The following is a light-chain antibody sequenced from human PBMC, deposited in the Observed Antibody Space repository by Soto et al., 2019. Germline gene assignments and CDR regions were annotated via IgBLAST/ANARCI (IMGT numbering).Light chain of an antibody. CDR1: QTVLYSSNNNNA. Sequence: IVMTQSPDSLAVSLGERAAMNCRSSQTVLYSSNNNNALAWYQQKPGQPPKLLFYWASARESGGPDRFSGTGSGTDFTLTISSLQPEDVAVYYCQQYCSTPPTFGGGTRVEIK. CDR2: WAS. CDR3: QQYCSTPPT. J-gene: IGKJ4*01. V-gene: IGKV4-1*01.